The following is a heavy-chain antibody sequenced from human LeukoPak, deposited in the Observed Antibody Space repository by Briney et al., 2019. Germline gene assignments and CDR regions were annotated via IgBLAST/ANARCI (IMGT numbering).Heavy chain of an antibody. Sequence: ASVKASCKASGYTFTDYYMHWVRQAPGQGLEWMGRINPNSGGTNYAQKFQGRVTMTRDTSISTAYMELSSLRSDDTAVYYCARDRVVASTPNWFDPWGQGTLVTVSS. V-gene: IGHV1-2*06. J-gene: IGHJ5*02. CDR1: GYTFTDYY. CDR2: INPNSGGT. D-gene: IGHD2-15*01. CDR3: ARDRVVASTPNWFDP.